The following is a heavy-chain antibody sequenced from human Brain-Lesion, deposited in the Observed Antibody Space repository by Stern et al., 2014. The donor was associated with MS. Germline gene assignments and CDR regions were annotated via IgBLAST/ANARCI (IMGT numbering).Heavy chain of an antibody. D-gene: IGHD5-24*01. CDR1: GFSFNSTGVG. CDR3: AHRHGWLRAFDI. V-gene: IGHV2-5*02. Sequence: QVTLKESGPTLVKPTQTLTLTCTFSGFSFNSTGVGVGWIRQPPGKALEWLAIIYWDDDKRYSPSLQSRLTITKDPSKYQVVLTMTNLDPVDTATYFCAHRHGWLRAFDIWGQGTTVTVSS. CDR2: IYWDDDK. J-gene: IGHJ3*02.